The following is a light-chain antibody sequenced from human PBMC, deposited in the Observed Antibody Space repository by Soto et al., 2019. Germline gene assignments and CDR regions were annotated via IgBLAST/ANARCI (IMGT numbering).Light chain of an antibody. CDR1: SSDVGGYNY. V-gene: IGLV2-14*01. Sequence: QSVLTQPASVSGSPGQSITISCTGTSSDVGGYNYVSWYQQHPGKAPKLRIYEVSNRPSGVSNRFSGSKSGNTASLTISGLQAEDEADYYCSSYTSSSIDDVFGTGTQLTVL. CDR2: EVS. CDR3: SSYTSSSIDDV. J-gene: IGLJ1*01.